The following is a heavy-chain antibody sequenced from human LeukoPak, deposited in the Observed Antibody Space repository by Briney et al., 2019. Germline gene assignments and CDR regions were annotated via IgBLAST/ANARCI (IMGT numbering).Heavy chain of an antibody. J-gene: IGHJ4*02. CDR3: ALGGIAARPEDY. CDR2: LSCRGGST. V-gene: IGHV3-23*01. Sequence: GGSLRLSCAASGFTFSSYAMSWARQAPGKGLEWVSALSCRGGSTYYADSAKGRFTISRDNSKNTLYLQMNSPGAEDTAVYYCALGGIAARPEDYWGQGTLVTVSS. D-gene: IGHD6-6*01. CDR1: GFTFSSYA.